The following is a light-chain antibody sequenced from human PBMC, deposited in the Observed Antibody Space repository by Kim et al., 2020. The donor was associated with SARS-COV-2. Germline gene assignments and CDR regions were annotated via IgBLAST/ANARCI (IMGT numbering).Light chain of an antibody. J-gene: IGKJ1*01. Sequence: EIVLTQSPATLSSSPGERVTLSCRASQNVRTYLAWYQQKAGQAPRLLIYNASNRATGIPARFCGSGSGTDFTLTISSLEPEDFAVYYCQLRSNWPPWTFGQGTKVDIK. CDR3: QLRSNWPPWT. V-gene: IGKV3-11*01. CDR1: QNVRTY. CDR2: NAS.